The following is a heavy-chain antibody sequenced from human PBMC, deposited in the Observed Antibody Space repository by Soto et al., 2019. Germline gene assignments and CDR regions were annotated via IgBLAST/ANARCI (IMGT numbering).Heavy chain of an antibody. V-gene: IGHV1-2*04. CDR3: ASGYSNHWFDP. D-gene: IGHD4-4*01. J-gene: IGHJ5*02. CDR2: INPNSGGP. Sequence: QVQLVQSGAEVKKPGASVKVSCKTSGYSFIDYYVNWVRQAPGQGLEWMGRINPNSGGPKYAQKFQGWVTMTRDTSISTAYMELSRLKSDDTAVYYCASGYSNHWFDPWGQGTLVTVSS. CDR1: GYSFIDYY.